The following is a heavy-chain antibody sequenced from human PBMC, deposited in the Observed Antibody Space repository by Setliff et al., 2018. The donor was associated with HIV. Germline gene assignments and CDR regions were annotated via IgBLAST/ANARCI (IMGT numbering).Heavy chain of an antibody. V-gene: IGHV1-69*13. D-gene: IGHD3-22*01. Sequence: SVKVSCKTSGAIFTTYGLSWLRQAPGQGLEWMGGIVPKFRTANYARKFQGRVTITADEFTNTAYMELSGLRSDDTAVYYCATGGYYYYDKSDYYYHIDVWGKGTTVTVSS. J-gene: IGHJ6*03. CDR2: IVPKFRTA. CDR3: ATGGYYYYDKSDYYYHIDV. CDR1: GAIFTTYG.